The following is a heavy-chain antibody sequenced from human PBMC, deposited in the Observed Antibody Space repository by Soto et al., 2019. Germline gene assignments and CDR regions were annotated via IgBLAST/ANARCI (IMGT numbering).Heavy chain of an antibody. Sequence: QVQLVESGGGVVQPGTSLRLSCVGSGFTFRSYVIHWVRQAPGKGLEWVALTSYDGSNNFYGYSVKGHFTISRHNSRNTVELQMDSLTVEDTALYYCARCGTTGRLDVWGQGTLVSVSS. D-gene: IGHD3-10*01. J-gene: IGHJ4*02. CDR1: GFTFRSYV. V-gene: IGHV3-33*05. CDR2: TSYDGSNN. CDR3: ARCGTTGRLDV.